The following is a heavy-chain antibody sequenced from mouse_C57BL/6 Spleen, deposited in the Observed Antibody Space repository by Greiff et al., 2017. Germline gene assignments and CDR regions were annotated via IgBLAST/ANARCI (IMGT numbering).Heavy chain of an antibody. D-gene: IGHD2-4*01. V-gene: IGHV1-42*01. CDR3: ARGNYDYDGRALFAY. CDR1: GYSFTGYY. CDR2: INPSTGGT. Sequence: EVMLVESGPELVKPGASVKISCKASGYSFTGYYMNWVKQSPEKSLEWIGEINPSTGGTTYNQKFKAKATLTVDKSSSTAYMQLKSLTSEDSAVYYCARGNYDYDGRALFAYWGQGTLVTVTA. J-gene: IGHJ3*01.